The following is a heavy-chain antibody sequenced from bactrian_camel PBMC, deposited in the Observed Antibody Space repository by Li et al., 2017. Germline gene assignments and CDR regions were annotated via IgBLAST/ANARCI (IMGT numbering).Heavy chain of an antibody. J-gene: IGHJ4*01. Sequence: VQLVESGGGLVQPGGSLRLSCAASGFTFSSYAMGWFRQAPGKEREGVGCFRDNYETPIYSDSVKGRFTASRDNAKDTLYLQMNSLKPEDTAMYYCTASVGDSLGQGTQVTVS. D-gene: IGHD3*01. CDR2: FRDNYETP. CDR1: GFTFSSYA. V-gene: IGHV3S44*01.